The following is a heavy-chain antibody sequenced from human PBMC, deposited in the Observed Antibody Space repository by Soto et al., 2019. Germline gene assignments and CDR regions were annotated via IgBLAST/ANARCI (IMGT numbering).Heavy chain of an antibody. CDR3: SRHGRPTGGSWYGVVSWFDP. V-gene: IGHV4-39*01. CDR1: GAAINGGGYF. D-gene: IGHD6-13*01. J-gene: IGHJ5*02. Sequence: QLQLQESGPGLVKPSETLSLTCSVSGAAINGGGYFWGWARQPPGRGLEWIGSIYYTVSTSLSPSIRSRVTMSVDTSNNQFSMKLRSLTAADTAVYFCSRHGRPTGGSWYGVVSWFDPWGQGILVTVSS. CDR2: IYYTVST.